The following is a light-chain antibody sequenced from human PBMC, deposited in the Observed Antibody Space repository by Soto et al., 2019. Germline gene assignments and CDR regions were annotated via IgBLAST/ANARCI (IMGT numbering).Light chain of an antibody. CDR3: SSYTTSNTYV. CDR2: DVS. V-gene: IGLV2-18*02. J-gene: IGLJ1*01. Sequence: QSALTQPPSVSGSPGQSVAISCTGTSSDVGSYNRVSWYQQPPGTAPKLMIFDVSNRPSGVPDRFSGSKSGNTASLTISGLQAEDEAYYYCSSYTTSNTYVFGTGTKLTV. CDR1: SSDVGSYNR.